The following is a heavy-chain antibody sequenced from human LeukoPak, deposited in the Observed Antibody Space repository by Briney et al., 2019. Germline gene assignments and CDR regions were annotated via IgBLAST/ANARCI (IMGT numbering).Heavy chain of an antibody. V-gene: IGHV4-34*01. Sequence: SETLSLTCAVYGGSFSGYYWSWIRQPPGKGLEWIGSIYYSGSTYYNPSLKSRVTISVDTSKNQFSLKLSSVTAADTAVYYCARQGRSYYDSSGQAFDYWGQGTLVTVSS. CDR1: GGSFSGYY. CDR3: ARQGRSYYDSSGQAFDY. CDR2: IYYSGST. D-gene: IGHD3-22*01. J-gene: IGHJ4*02.